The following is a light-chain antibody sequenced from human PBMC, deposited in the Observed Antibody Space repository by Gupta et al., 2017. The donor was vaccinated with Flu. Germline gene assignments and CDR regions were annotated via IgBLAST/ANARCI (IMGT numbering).Light chain of an antibody. CDR3: QHYHSYWT. CDR2: MAS. J-gene: IGKJ1*01. Sequence: GDRVTITCRASQSINVWLAWYQQKPGKAPKLLIYMASTLENGVPSRCSGSGSGTEFTLTISSLQPDDFATYYCQHYHSYWTFGQGTKVEV. CDR1: QSINVW. V-gene: IGKV1-5*03.